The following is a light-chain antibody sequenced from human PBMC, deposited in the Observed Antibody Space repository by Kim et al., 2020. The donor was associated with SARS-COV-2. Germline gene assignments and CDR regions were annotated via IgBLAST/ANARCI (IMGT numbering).Light chain of an antibody. CDR2: QDS. CDR3: QAWDSSTAV. J-gene: IGLJ3*02. CDR1: KLGDKY. V-gene: IGLV3-1*01. Sequence: SYELTQPPSVSVSPGQTASITCSGDKLGDKYACWYQQKPGQSPVLVIYQDSKRPSGIPARFSGSNSGNTPTLTISGTQAMDEADYYCQAWDSSTAVFGGG.